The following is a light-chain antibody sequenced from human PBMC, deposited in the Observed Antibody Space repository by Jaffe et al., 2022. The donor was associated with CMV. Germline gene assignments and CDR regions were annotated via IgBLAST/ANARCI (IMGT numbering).Light chain of an antibody. CDR1: QSVSSTY. CDR2: GAS. CDR3: QQYDGSKYT. Sequence: EIVLTQSPDTLSLSPGERATLSCRASQSVSSTYLAWYQQKPGQAPRLLIYGASTRATGIPDRFSGSGSGTDFTLSISRLEPDDFAVYYCQQYDGSKYTFGQGTKLEIK. V-gene: IGKV3-20*01. J-gene: IGKJ2*01.